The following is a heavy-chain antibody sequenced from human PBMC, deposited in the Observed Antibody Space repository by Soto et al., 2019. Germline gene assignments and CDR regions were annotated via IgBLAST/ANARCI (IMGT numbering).Heavy chain of an antibody. V-gene: IGHV3-53*01. CDR1: GFTVSSTF. Sequence: EVQLVESGGGLIQPGGSLRLSCAASGFTVSSTFMMWVRQAPGKGLEWVSSLYGGGSTYYADAVEGRFIVSRDSPENTLYLQMNSLRGDDTAVYYCARARVEVPAHPRLDAFDLWGPGTVVAVSS. CDR2: LYGGGST. J-gene: IGHJ3*01. CDR3: ARARVEVPAHPRLDAFDL.